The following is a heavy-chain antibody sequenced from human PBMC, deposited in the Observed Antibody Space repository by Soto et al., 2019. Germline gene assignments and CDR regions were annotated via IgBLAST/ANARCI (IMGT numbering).Heavy chain of an antibody. CDR2: IIPIFGTA. Sequence: SVKVSCKASGGTFSSYAISWVRQAPGQGLEWMGGIIPIFGTANYAQKFQGRVTITADESTSTAYMELSSLRSEDTAVYYCARDKDIVVVPAVYMAPGLDYWGQGTLVTVSS. CDR1: GGTFSSYA. J-gene: IGHJ4*02. D-gene: IGHD2-2*01. V-gene: IGHV1-69*13. CDR3: ARDKDIVVVPAVYMAPGLDY.